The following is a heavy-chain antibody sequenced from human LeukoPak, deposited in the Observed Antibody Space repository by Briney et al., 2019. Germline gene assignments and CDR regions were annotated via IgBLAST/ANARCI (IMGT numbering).Heavy chain of an antibody. J-gene: IGHJ3*02. CDR2: INPNSGGT. CDR1: GYTFTSYY. D-gene: IGHD3-22*01. Sequence: ASVKVSCKASGYTFTSYYMHWVRQAPGQGLEWMGWINPNSGGTNYAQKFQGRVTMTRDTSISTAYMELSRLRSDDTAVYYCARPLRIPYDSSGYYYWGAFDIWGQGTMVTVSS. V-gene: IGHV1-2*02. CDR3: ARPLRIPYDSSGYYYWGAFDI.